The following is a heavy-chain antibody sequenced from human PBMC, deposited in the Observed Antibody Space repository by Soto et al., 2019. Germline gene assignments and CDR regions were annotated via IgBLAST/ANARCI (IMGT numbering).Heavy chain of an antibody. CDR1: GFTFSSYA. D-gene: IGHD6-19*01. J-gene: IGHJ4*02. Sequence: GGSLRLSCAASGFTFSSYAMHWVRQAPGKGLEWVAVISYDGSNKYYADSVKGRFTISRDNSKNTLYLQMNSLRAEDTAVYYCSRASVAGRVLRIASTLAGWGQGTLVTVSS. V-gene: IGHV3-30-3*01. CDR3: SRASVAGRVLRIASTLAG. CDR2: ISYDGSNK.